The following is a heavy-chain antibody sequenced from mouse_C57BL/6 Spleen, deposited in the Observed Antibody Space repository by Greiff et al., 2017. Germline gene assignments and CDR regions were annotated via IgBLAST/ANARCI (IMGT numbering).Heavy chain of an antibody. Sequence: VKLQQSGAELVKPGASVKLSCKASGYTFTEYTIHWVKQRSGQGLEWIGWFYPGSGSIKYNEKFKDKATLTADKSSSTVYMELSRLTSEDSAVYFCARHEDFYYDYDGGAWFAYWGQGTLVTVSA. CDR2: FYPGSGSI. V-gene: IGHV1-62-2*01. D-gene: IGHD2-4*01. J-gene: IGHJ3*01. CDR1: GYTFTEYT. CDR3: ARHEDFYYDYDGGAWFAY.